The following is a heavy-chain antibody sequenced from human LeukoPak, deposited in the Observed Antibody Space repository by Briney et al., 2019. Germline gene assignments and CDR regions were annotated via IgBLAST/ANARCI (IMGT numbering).Heavy chain of an antibody. CDR1: GFTFSSYW. Sequence: GGSLRLSCAVSGFTFSSYWMHWVRQAPGKGLVWVSRINSDGANTNYADSVKGRFTISRDNAKNTLYLQMNSLSAEDTAVYYCARGHFLEWLSDSYYWGQGTLVTVSS. CDR3: ARGHFLEWLSDSYY. CDR2: INSDGANT. V-gene: IGHV3-74*01. D-gene: IGHD3-3*01. J-gene: IGHJ4*02.